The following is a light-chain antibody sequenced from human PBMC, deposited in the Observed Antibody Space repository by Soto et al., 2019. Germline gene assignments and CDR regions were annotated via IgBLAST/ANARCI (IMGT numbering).Light chain of an antibody. Sequence: EIVLTQSPGTLSLSPGERATLSCRASQSVSSSYLAWYQQKPGQPPRLLIYGASSRATGIPDRFSGSGSGTDFTLTNTRLEPEDAVYYCQHYRTSFGGGTKVEIK. V-gene: IGKV3-20*01. CDR2: GAS. J-gene: IGKJ4*01. CDR1: QSVSSSY. CDR3: QHYRTS.